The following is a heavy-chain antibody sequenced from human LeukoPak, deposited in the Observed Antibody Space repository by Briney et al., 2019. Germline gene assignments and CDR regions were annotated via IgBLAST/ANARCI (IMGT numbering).Heavy chain of an antibody. Sequence: SETLSLTCTVSGGSISSYYWSWIRQPPGKGLEWSGYIYYSGSTNYNTSLKRRVTLSVDTSKNQFSLKLSSVTAADTAVYYCARAPLSSTFDYWGQGTLVTVSS. V-gene: IGHV4-59*01. CDR1: GGSISSYY. D-gene: IGHD2-2*01. J-gene: IGHJ4*02. CDR3: ARAPLSSTFDY. CDR2: IYYSGST.